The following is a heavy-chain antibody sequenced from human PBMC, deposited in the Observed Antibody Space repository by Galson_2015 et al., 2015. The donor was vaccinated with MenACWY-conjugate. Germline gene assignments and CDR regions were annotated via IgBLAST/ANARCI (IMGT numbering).Heavy chain of an antibody. CDR3: ARRSNYEFRYGMDV. CDR1: GYTFTSYG. V-gene: IGHV1-18*01. CDR2: ISAYNGNT. J-gene: IGHJ6*02. D-gene: IGHD4-11*01. Sequence: SVKVSCKASGYTFTSYGISWVRQAPGQGPEWMGWISAYNGNTNYAQKLQGRVTMTTDTSTSTAYMELRSLRSDDTAVYYCARRSNYEFRYGMDVWGQGTTVTVSS.